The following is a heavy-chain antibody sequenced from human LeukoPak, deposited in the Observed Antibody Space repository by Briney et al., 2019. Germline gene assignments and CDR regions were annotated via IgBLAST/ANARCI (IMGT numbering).Heavy chain of an antibody. CDR2: IYHSGTT. D-gene: IGHD3-22*01. Sequence: PSETLSLTCTVSGGSISSGGYYWSWIRQHPGKGLEWIGYIYHSGTTYYNPSLKSRVTISVDTSKNQFSLKLSSVTAADTAVYYCARCGPVSGYYYNHDAFDIWGQGTMVTVSS. CDR1: GGSISSGGYY. V-gene: IGHV4-31*03. CDR3: ARCGPVSGYYYNHDAFDI. J-gene: IGHJ3*02.